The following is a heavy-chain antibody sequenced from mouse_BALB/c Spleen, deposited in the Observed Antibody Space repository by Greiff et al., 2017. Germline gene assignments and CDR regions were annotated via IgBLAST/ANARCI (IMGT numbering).Heavy chain of an antibody. D-gene: IGHD1-1*01. CDR3: ARLGSSAYAMDY. Sequence: DVHLVESGGGLVKPGGSLKLSCAASGFTFSDYYMYWVRQTPEKRLEWVATISDGGSYTYYPDSVKGRFTISRDNAKNNLYLQMSSLKSEDTALYYCARLGSSAYAMDYWGQGTSVTVSS. CDR2: ISDGGSYT. J-gene: IGHJ4*01. CDR1: GFTFSDYY. V-gene: IGHV5-4*02.